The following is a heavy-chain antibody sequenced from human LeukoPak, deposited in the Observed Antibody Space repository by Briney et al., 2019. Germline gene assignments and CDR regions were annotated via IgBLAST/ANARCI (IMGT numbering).Heavy chain of an antibody. D-gene: IGHD2-15*01. Sequence: KPSETLSLTCTVSGGSISSSSYYWGWIRQPPRKGLEWIGSIYYSVSTYYNPSLKGRFTISVDASKNQFSRKLIAVTDADTPVYYCARPYCSGGSCYIDYWGQGTLVTVSS. CDR1: GGSISSSSYY. CDR3: ARPYCSGGSCYIDY. CDR2: IYYSVST. V-gene: IGHV4-39*01. J-gene: IGHJ4*02.